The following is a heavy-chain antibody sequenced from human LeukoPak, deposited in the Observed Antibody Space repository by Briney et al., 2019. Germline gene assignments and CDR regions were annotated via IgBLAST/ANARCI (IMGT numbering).Heavy chain of an antibody. Sequence: SETLSLTCTVSGDSFSGVTDYWAWIRQPPGKGLEWIASGDYSGGTYYNPSLESRVAISADMSKNQFSLKLTSVTGADTAVYYCARGGSSSLPFDYWGQGTLVTVSS. CDR3: ARGGSSSLPFDY. CDR1: GDSFSGVTDY. D-gene: IGHD6-6*01. J-gene: IGHJ4*02. CDR2: GDYSGGT. V-gene: IGHV4-39*07.